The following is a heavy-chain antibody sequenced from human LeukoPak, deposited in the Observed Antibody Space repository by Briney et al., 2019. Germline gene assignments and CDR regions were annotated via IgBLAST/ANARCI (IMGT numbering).Heavy chain of an antibody. CDR3: ARDRAKLTNFDWLYYMDV. Sequence: EASVKVSCKTSGYIFTNYGITWVRQAPGQGLEWMGWISGYNGHSEYPQKFEGRLTLTTDTSTNTAYMELRSLRSDETAVYYCARDRAKLTNFDWLYYMDVWAKGTTVTVSS. CDR1: GYIFTNYG. CDR2: ISGYNGHS. J-gene: IGHJ6*03. V-gene: IGHV1-18*01. D-gene: IGHD3-9*01.